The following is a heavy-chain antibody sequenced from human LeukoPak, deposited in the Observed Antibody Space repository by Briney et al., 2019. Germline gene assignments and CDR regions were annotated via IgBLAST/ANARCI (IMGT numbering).Heavy chain of an antibody. Sequence: KPSETLSLTCAVSGGSISSSNWWSWVRQPPGKGLEWIGEIYHSGSTNYNPSLKSRVTISVDTSKNQFSLRLNSVTAADTAVYYCARSRAFNSGAFDPWGQGSLVTVSS. CDR1: GGSISSSNW. CDR2: IYHSGST. CDR3: ARSRAFNSGAFDP. J-gene: IGHJ5*02. V-gene: IGHV4-4*02. D-gene: IGHD1-26*01.